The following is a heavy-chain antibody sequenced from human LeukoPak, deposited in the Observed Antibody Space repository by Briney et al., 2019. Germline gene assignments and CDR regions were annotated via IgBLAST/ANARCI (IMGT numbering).Heavy chain of an antibody. D-gene: IGHD4-11*01. Sequence: GGSLRLSCAASGFTFSGYWMHWVRQAPGKGLVWVSRINTDGSSTNYADSVKGRFTLSRDNAKNTLYLQMNSLRAEDTAVYYCARDPGYSNYIADYWGQGTLVTVSS. J-gene: IGHJ4*02. CDR3: ARDPGYSNYIADY. CDR1: GFTFSGYW. CDR2: INTDGSST. V-gene: IGHV3-74*01.